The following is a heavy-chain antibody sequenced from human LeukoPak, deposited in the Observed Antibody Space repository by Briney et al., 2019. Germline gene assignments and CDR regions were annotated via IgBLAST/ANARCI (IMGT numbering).Heavy chain of an antibody. V-gene: IGHV4-61*05. D-gene: IGHD6-19*01. CDR3: ARGRIAVAGTKNYFDY. J-gene: IGHJ4*02. Sequence: SETLSLTCTVSGGSISSSSYYWGWIRQPPGKGLEWIGDIYCSGSTNYNPSLKSRVTISVDTSKNQFSLKLSSVTAADTAVYYCARGRIAVAGTKNYFDYWGQGTLVTVSS. CDR2: IYCSGST. CDR1: GGSISSSSYY.